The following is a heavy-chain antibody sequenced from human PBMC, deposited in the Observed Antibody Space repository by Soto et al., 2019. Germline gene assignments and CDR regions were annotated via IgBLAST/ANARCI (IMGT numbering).Heavy chain of an antibody. V-gene: IGHV3-30*18. D-gene: IGHD3-3*01. CDR2: ISYDGSNK. CDR3: AKTPLSDFWSGYYPPDYDY. Sequence: PGGSLRLSXAASGFTFSSYGMHWVRQAPGKGLEWVAVISYDGSNKYYADSVKGRFTISRDNSKNTLYLQMNSLRAEDTAVYYCAKTPLSDFWSGYYPPDYDYWGQGTLVTVSS. CDR1: GFTFSSYG. J-gene: IGHJ4*02.